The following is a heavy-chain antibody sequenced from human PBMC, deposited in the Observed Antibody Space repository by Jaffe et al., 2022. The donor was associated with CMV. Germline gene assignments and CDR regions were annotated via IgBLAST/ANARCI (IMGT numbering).Heavy chain of an antibody. J-gene: IGHJ5*02. D-gene: IGHD3-3*01. Sequence: QLQLQESGPGLVKPSETLSLTCTVSGGSISSSSYYWGWIRQPPGKGLEWIGSIYYSGSTYYNPSLKSRVTISVDTSKNQFSLKLSSVTAADTAVYYCARQPVLRFLEWLLYQPPEGENNWFDPWGQGTLVTVSS. V-gene: IGHV4-39*01. CDR3: ARQPVLRFLEWLLYQPPEGENNWFDP. CDR1: GGSISSSSYY. CDR2: IYYSGST.